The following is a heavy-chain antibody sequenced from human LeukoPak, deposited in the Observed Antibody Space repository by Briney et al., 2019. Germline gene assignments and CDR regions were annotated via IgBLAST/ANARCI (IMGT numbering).Heavy chain of an antibody. CDR3: ARDYYEGIAAAGTDYYMDV. J-gene: IGHJ6*03. Sequence: ASVKVSCKASGYTFTSYSISWGRQAPRQGLEWMGWISAYNGNTNYAQKLQGRVTMTTDTSTSTAYMELRSLRSDDTAVYYCARDYYEGIAAAGTDYYMDVWGKGTTVTISS. CDR1: GYTFTSYS. V-gene: IGHV1-18*01. D-gene: IGHD6-13*01. CDR2: ISAYNGNT.